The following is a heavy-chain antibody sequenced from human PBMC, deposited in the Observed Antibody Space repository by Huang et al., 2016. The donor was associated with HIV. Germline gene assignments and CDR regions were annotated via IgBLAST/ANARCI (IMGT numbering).Heavy chain of an antibody. CDR2: IKQDGSEA. CDR1: GFTFSNYW. Sequence: EVQLVESGGGLVQPGGSLRLSCAAAGFTFSNYWMSWVRQAPGKGVEWVANIKQDGSEAYYVDSVKGRFTISRDNAKNSLYLQMNSLRAEDTAVYYCASQPGPWGQGTLVTVSS. V-gene: IGHV3-7*01. J-gene: IGHJ5*02. CDR3: ASQPGP.